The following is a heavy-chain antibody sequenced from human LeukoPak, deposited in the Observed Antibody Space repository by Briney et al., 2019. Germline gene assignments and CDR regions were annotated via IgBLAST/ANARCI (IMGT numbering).Heavy chain of an antibody. D-gene: IGHD4-4*01. CDR2: INPIHGRA. J-gene: IGHJ4*02. V-gene: IGHV1-69*04. Sequence: ASVKVSCKASGGTFSSYAIRWVRQAPGQGLEWMGRINPIHGRANYAQKFQGRVTITADKSMSTAYMELSRLRSDDTAVYYCARLSNRSHIDYWGQATLVT. CDR3: ARLSNRSHIDY. CDR1: GGTFSSYA.